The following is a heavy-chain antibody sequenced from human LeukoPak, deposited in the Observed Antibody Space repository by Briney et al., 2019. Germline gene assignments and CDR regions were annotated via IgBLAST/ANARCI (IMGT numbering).Heavy chain of an antibody. Sequence: GGSLRLSCAASGFTFSSYGMHWVRQAPGKGLEWVAVIWYDGSNKYYVDSVKGRFTISRDNSKNTLYLQMNSLRAEDTAVYYCARDLRDSSSWYPGYWGQGTLVTVSS. J-gene: IGHJ4*02. CDR2: IWYDGSNK. CDR3: ARDLRDSSSWYPGY. CDR1: GFTFSSYG. V-gene: IGHV3-33*01. D-gene: IGHD6-13*01.